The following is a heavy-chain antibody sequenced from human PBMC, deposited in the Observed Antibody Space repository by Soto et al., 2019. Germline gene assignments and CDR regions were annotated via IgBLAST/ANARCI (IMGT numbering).Heavy chain of an antibody. CDR1: GGTFSSYA. Sequence: QVQLVQSGAEVKKPGSSVKVSCKASGGTFSSYAISWVRQAPGQGLEWMGGIIPIFGTANYAQKFQGRVTITADESTSTASMELSSLGSEEKAVYYCARQYYDFWSGYYLGYYYYGMDVWGQGTTVTVSS. J-gene: IGHJ6*02. V-gene: IGHV1-69*01. D-gene: IGHD3-3*01. CDR2: IIPIFGTA. CDR3: ARQYYDFWSGYYLGYYYYGMDV.